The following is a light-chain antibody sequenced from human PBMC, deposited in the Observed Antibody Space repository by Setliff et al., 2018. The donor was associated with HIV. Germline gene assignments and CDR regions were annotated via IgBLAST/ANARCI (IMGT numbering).Light chain of an antibody. V-gene: IGLV2-14*03. CDR2: DVT. J-gene: IGLJ1*01. CDR1: ASDVGAYTY. Sequence: QSALAQPASVSGFPGQSITISCTGTASDVGAYTYVSWYQQYPGKAPKLVIYDVTKRPSGVSDRLSGSKSGNTASLTISGLQAEDEADYYCTSYTNRHTYVFGTGTKVTVL. CDR3: TSYTNRHTYV.